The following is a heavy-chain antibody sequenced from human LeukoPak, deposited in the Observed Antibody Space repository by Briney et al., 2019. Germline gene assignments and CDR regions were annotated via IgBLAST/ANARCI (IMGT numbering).Heavy chain of an antibody. CDR2: INHSGST. D-gene: IGHD6-6*01. CDR3: ARKGGGQLVNTRRWFDP. CDR1: GGSFSGYY. J-gene: IGHJ5*02. Sequence: PSETLSLTCAVYGGSFSGYYWSWIRQPPGKGLEWIGEINHSGSTNYNPSLKSRVTVSVDTSKNQFPLKLSSVTAADTAVYYCARKGGGQLVNTRRWFDPWGQGTLVTVSS. V-gene: IGHV4-34*01.